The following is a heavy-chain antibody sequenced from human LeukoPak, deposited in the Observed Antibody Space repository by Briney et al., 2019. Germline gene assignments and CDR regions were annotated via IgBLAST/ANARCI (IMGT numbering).Heavy chain of an antibody. D-gene: IGHD2-8*02. J-gene: IGHJ4*02. Sequence: GGSLRLSCAASGFTFSIFAMIWVRQPPGKGLEWVSSIFPSGGEIHYADSVRGRFTISRDNSKSTLSLQMNSLRAEDTAIYYCATYRQVLLPFESWGQGTLVTVSS. CDR1: GFTFSIFA. CDR3: ATYRQVLLPFES. CDR2: IFPSGGEI. V-gene: IGHV3-23*01.